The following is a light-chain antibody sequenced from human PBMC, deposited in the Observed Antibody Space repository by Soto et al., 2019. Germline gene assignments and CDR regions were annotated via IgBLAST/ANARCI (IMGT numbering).Light chain of an antibody. V-gene: IGKV3-20*01. Sequence: EIVLTQSPGTLSLSPGERATLSCRASQSVSSNYLAWYQRKPGQAPRLLIYGASSRATGIPNMFSGSGSGTDFTVPITSLEPEDFADYYLQQYESSPPTFGEGTKVEIK. J-gene: IGKJ1*01. CDR2: GAS. CDR1: QSVSSNY. CDR3: QQYESSPPT.